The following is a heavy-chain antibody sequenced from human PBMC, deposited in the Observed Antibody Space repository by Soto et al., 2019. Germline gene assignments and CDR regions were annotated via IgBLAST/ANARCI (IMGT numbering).Heavy chain of an antibody. CDR3: ARSPWVGREGDYYYYMDV. D-gene: IGHD1-26*01. CDR1: GGTFSSYT. CDR2: IIPILGIA. Sequence: QVQLVQSGAEVKKPGSSVKVSCKASGGTFSSYTISWVRQAPGQGLEWMGRIIPILGIANYPQKFQGRVTITADKTTSTAYMELSSLKSEDTAVYYCARSPWVGREGDYYYYMDVWGKGTTVTVSS. V-gene: IGHV1-69*02. J-gene: IGHJ6*03.